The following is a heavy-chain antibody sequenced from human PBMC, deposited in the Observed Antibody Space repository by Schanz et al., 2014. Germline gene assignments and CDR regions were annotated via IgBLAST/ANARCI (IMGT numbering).Heavy chain of an antibody. Sequence: VQLVQSGAEVKRPGASVRVSCKASGYTFISYGISWVRQAPGQGLEWMGRVIPILGVTHYAQRFQGRVTITADKSSDTAYMELSSLRSEDTAVYYCAREVGLYDRGWFDPWGQGTLVTVSS. D-gene: IGHD3-22*01. CDR3: AREVGLYDRGWFDP. CDR1: GYTFISYG. V-gene: IGHV1-69*09. J-gene: IGHJ5*02. CDR2: VIPILGVT.